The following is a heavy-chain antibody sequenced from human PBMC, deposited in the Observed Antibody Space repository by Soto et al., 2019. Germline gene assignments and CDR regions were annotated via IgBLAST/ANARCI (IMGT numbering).Heavy chain of an antibody. CDR3: ARSIQDSNGYYYAY. V-gene: IGHV3-30-3*01. Sequence: QVQLVESGGGVVQPGRSLRLSCAASGFTFSSFAMHWVRQAPGKGLEWVAVISYDGSNKYYGDSVKGRFTISRDNSKNTLYLQMNSLRAEDTAVYYCARSIQDSNGYYYAYWGQGTLVTVSS. J-gene: IGHJ4*02. CDR1: GFTFSSFA. CDR2: ISYDGSNK. D-gene: IGHD3-22*01.